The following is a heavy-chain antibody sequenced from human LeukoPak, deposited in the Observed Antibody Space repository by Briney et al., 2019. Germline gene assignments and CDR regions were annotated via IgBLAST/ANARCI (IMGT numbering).Heavy chain of an antibody. V-gene: IGHV4-39*01. CDR3: ARQGYGSSSFFDY. CDR1: GGSISTNMYY. J-gene: IGHJ4*02. D-gene: IGHD6-6*01. Sequence: PSETLSLTCTVSGGSISTNMYYWGWIRQPPGKELEWIGNLFHSGTTYYSPSLKSRVTISVDTSKSQFSLRLNSVTAADTAVYYCARQGYGSSSFFDYWGQGTLVTVSS. CDR2: LFHSGTT.